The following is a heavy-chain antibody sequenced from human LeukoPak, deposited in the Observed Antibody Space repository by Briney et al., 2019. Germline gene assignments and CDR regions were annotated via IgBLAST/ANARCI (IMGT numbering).Heavy chain of an antibody. V-gene: IGHV3-49*03. CDR1: GFTFGDYA. Sequence: PGGSLRLSCTASGFTFGDYAMSWFRQAPGKGLECVGFIRSKPYGGTTEYAASVKGRFTISRDDSKSIAYLQMNSLKTEDTAVYYCTREGGHIAAINYYFDYWGQGTLVTVSS. D-gene: IGHD6-6*01. CDR3: TREGGHIAAINYYFDY. J-gene: IGHJ4*02. CDR2: IRSKPYGGTT.